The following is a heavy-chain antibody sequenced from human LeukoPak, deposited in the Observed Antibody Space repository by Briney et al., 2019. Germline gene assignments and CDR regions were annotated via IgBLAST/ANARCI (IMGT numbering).Heavy chain of an antibody. J-gene: IGHJ4*02. D-gene: IGHD4-17*01. CDR1: GFTFSRYW. CDR3: ARDISRILLYGHSTKYFDY. CDR2: IKQDEREK. Sequence: PGGSLRLSCAASGFTFSRYWVSWVRQAPGKGLEWVANIKQDEREKYYVGSVKGRFTISRDNAQNSLYLQMSSLRVEDTAMYYCARDISRILLYGHSTKYFDYWGQGILVTVSS. V-gene: IGHV3-7*01.